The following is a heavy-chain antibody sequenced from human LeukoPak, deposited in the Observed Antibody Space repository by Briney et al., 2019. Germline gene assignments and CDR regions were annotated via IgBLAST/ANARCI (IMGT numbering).Heavy chain of an antibody. D-gene: IGHD2-2*01. Sequence: APVKVSCKASGYTFTSYDINWVRQATGQGLEWMGWMNPNSGNTGYAQKFQGRVTMTRNTSISTAYMELSSLRSEDTAVYYCARLGGDGYCSSTSCFGINWFDPWGQGTLVTVSS. CDR3: ARLGGDGYCSSTSCFGINWFDP. CDR2: MNPNSGNT. CDR1: GYTFTSYD. V-gene: IGHV1-8*01. J-gene: IGHJ5*02.